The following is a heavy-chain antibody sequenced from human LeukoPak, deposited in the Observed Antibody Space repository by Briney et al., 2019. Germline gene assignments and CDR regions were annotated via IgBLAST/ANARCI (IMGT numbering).Heavy chain of an antibody. V-gene: IGHV1-69*05. CDR3: ARDSVRVGAKAFGFDI. Sequence: SVKVSCKASGGTFSSYAISWVRPAPGQGLEWMGRIIPIFGTANYAQKFQGRVTITTDESTSTAYMELSSLRSEDTAVYYCARDSVRVGAKAFGFDIWGQGTMVTVSS. CDR2: IIPIFGTA. D-gene: IGHD1-26*01. CDR1: GGTFSSYA. J-gene: IGHJ3*02.